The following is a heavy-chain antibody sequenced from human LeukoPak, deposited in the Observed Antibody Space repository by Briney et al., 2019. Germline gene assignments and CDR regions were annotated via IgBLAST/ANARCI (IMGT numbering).Heavy chain of an antibody. CDR3: ATGPIAVAGTFDY. Sequence: GASVKVSCKVSGYTLTDLSMHWVRQAPGKGLEWMGGFDPEDGETIYAQKFQGRVTMTEDTSTDTAYMELSSLRSEDTAVYYCATGPIAVAGTFDYWGQGTLVTVSS. CDR2: FDPEDGET. CDR1: GYTLTDLS. J-gene: IGHJ4*02. V-gene: IGHV1-24*01. D-gene: IGHD6-19*01.